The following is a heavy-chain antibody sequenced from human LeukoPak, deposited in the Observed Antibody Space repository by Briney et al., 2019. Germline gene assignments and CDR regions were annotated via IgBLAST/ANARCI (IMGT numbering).Heavy chain of an antibody. J-gene: IGHJ4*02. V-gene: IGHV4-59*10. CDR3: ARTRSGRNFDY. Sequence: PSETLSLTCAVYGGSFSGYYWSWIRQPAGKGLEWIGRIYTSGSTNYNPSLKSRVTMSVDTSKNQFSLKLSSVTAADTAVYYCARTRSGRNFDYWGQGTLVTVSS. CDR2: IYTSGST. D-gene: IGHD2-15*01. CDR1: GGSFSGYY.